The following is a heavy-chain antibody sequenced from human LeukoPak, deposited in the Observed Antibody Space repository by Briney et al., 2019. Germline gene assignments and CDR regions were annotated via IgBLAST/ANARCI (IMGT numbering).Heavy chain of an antibody. J-gene: IGHJ4*02. Sequence: ASVKVSCKASGYTFTINHIHWVRQAPGQGLEWMRVINPSGDSTTYAQNFQGRVTMTRDTSTSTVYMELRSLRSEDTAIYYCAKLATSDTGETYWGQGTLVTVSS. V-gene: IGHV1-46*01. CDR1: GYTFTINH. CDR3: AKLATSDTGETY. D-gene: IGHD3-16*01. CDR2: INPSGDST.